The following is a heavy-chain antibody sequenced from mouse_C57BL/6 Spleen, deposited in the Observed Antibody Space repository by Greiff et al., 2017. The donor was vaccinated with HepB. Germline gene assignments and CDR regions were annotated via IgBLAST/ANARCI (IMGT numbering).Heavy chain of an antibody. J-gene: IGHJ4*01. V-gene: IGHV1-26*01. Sequence: EVQLQQSGPELVKPGASVKISCKASGYTFTDYYMNWVKQSHGKSLEWIGDINPNNGGTSYNQKFKGKATLTVDKSSSTAYMELRSLTSEDSAVYYCASSSYVFYAMDYWGQGTSVTVSS. D-gene: IGHD1-1*01. CDR3: ASSSYVFYAMDY. CDR1: GYTFTDYY. CDR2: INPNNGGT.